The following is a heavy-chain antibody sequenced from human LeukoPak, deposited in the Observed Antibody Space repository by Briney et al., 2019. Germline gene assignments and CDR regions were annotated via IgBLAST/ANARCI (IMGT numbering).Heavy chain of an antibody. J-gene: IGHJ6*02. CDR3: ARVGWLQSLYYGMDV. D-gene: IGHD5-24*01. CDR1: GFTFSSYA. V-gene: IGHV3-30-3*01. CDR2: ISYDGSNK. Sequence: PGRSLRLSCAASGFTFSSYAMHWVRQAPGKGLEWVAVISYDGSNKYYADSVKGRFTISRDNSKNTLYLQMNSLRAEDTAVYYCARVGWLQSLYYGMDVWGQGTTVTASS.